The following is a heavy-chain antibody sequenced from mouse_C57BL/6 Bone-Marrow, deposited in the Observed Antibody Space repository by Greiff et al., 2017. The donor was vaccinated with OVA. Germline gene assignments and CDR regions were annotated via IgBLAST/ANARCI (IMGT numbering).Heavy chain of an antibody. CDR1: GYTFTDYY. Sequence: EVQLQQSGPVLVKPGASVKMSCKASGYTFTDYYMNWVKQSHGKSLEWIGVINPYNGGTSYNQKFKGKATLTVDKSSSTAYMELNSLTSEDSAVYYCARSYRHYYAMDYWGQGTSVTVSS. CDR3: ARSYRHYYAMDY. V-gene: IGHV1-19*01. D-gene: IGHD2-10*01. J-gene: IGHJ4*01. CDR2: INPYNGGT.